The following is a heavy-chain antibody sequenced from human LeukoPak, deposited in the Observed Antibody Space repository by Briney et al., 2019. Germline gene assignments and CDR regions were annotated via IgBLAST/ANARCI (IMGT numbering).Heavy chain of an antibody. CDR3: AKVLQGGSSWHFDY. CDR1: GFTFSTYA. D-gene: IGHD6-13*01. Sequence: GGSLRLSCAASGFTFSTYAMSWVRQAPGKGLEWVSAISGSGGSTYYADSVKGRFTISRDNSKNTLYLQMNSLRAEDTAVYYCAKVLQGGSSWHFDYWGQGTLVTVSS. CDR2: ISGSGGST. V-gene: IGHV3-23*01. J-gene: IGHJ4*02.